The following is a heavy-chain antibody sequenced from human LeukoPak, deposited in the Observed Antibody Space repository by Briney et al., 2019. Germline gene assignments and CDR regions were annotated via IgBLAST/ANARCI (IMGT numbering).Heavy chain of an antibody. J-gene: IGHJ4*02. CDR1: GFTFSSYG. D-gene: IGHD1-26*01. V-gene: IGHV3-30*18. CDR3: AKDRVRVWELWRGIYYFDY. CDR2: ISYDGSNK. Sequence: GGSLRLSCAASGFTFSSYGMHWVRQAPGKGLEWVAVISYDGSNKYYADSVKGRFTISRDNSKNTLYLQMNSLRAEDTAVYYCAKDRVRVWELWRGIYYFDYWGQGTLVTVSS.